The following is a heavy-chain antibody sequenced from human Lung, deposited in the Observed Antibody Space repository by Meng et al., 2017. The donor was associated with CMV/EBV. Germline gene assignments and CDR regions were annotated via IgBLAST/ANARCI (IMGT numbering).Heavy chain of an antibody. J-gene: IGHJ4*02. D-gene: IGHD2-21*01. CDR1: GFTFGGSA. V-gene: IGHV3-73*01. Sequence: GGSLRLXCAASGFTFGGSAIHWVRQASGKGLEWVGRIRSKANSYATTYVASVKGRFTISRDDSRNTAYLLMNSLKTEDTAVYYCSISETANPLRDFWGQGTXVTVSS. CDR2: IRSKANSYAT. CDR3: SISETANPLRDF.